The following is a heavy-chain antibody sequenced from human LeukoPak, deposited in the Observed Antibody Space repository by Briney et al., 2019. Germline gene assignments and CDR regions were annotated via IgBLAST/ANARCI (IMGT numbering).Heavy chain of an antibody. CDR1: GGSISSSSYY. Sequence: SETLSLTCTVSGGSISSSSYYWGWIRQPPGKGLEWIGSIYYSGSTYYNPSLKSRVTISVDTSKNQFSLKLSSVTAADTAEYYCARDSSGWYNGDAFDIWGQGTMVTVSS. CDR2: IYYSGST. V-gene: IGHV4-39*07. D-gene: IGHD6-19*01. J-gene: IGHJ3*02. CDR3: ARDSSGWYNGDAFDI.